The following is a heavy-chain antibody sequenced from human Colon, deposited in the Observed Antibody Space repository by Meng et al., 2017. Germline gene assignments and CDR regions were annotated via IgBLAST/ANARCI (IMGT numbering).Heavy chain of an antibody. CDR3: VRDGNRYSGYDFHLGDY. J-gene: IGHJ4*02. V-gene: IGHV3-30-3*01. CDR2: ISYDGTNK. Sequence: QVQLVESGGGVAQPWGSLRLSCAASAFTFSSYAMHWFRQAPGKGLEWVAVISYDGTNKYYSDSVQGRFTISRDNPKNTLYLQMNDLRVEDTAVYYCVRDGNRYSGYDFHLGDYWGQGSLVTVSS. CDR1: AFTFSSYA. D-gene: IGHD5-12*01.